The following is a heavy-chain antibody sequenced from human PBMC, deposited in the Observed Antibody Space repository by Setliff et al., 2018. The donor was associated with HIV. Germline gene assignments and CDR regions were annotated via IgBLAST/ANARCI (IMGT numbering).Heavy chain of an antibody. CDR3: ARGTAMAAIDY. CDR1: GGSVSTGNYY. Sequence: SETLSLTCTVSGGSVSTGNYYWNWIRLPPGKGLEWIGYIFYSGSTNYNPSLKSRVTISVDTSKNQFSLNLSSVTAADTAVYYCARGTAMAAIDYWGQGTLVTVSS. J-gene: IGHJ4*02. D-gene: IGHD5-18*01. V-gene: IGHV4-61*01. CDR2: IFYSGST.